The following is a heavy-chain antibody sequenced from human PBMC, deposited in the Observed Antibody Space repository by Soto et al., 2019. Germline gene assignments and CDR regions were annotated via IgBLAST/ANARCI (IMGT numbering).Heavy chain of an antibody. CDR1: GGTFSSYT. Sequence: QVQLVQSGAEVKKPGSSVKVSCKASGGTFSSYTISWVRQAPGQGLEWMGRIIPILGIANYAQKFQGRVMITADKSTSTAYMELSSLRSEDTAVYYCARAIAAAGTYAFDIWGQGTMVTVSS. V-gene: IGHV1-69*02. CDR3: ARAIAAAGTYAFDI. D-gene: IGHD6-13*01. J-gene: IGHJ3*02. CDR2: IIPILGIA.